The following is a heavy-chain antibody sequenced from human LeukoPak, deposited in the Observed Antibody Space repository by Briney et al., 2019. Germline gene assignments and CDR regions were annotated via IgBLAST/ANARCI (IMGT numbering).Heavy chain of an antibody. V-gene: IGHV3-7*01. CDR3: ARGQTLTF. J-gene: IGHJ4*02. CDR2: INQDGSKK. CDR1: GFTFTDYW. Sequence: PGGSLRLSCTTSGFTFTDYWMTWVRQAPGKGLEWVANINQDGSKKFYVDSVKGRFTISRDNAKNALYLQMNSLRAEDTGVYSCARGQTLTFWGQGTLVTVSS.